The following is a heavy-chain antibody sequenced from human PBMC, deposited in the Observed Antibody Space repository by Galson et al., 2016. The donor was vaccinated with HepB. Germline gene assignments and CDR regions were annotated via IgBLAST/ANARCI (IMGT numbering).Heavy chain of an antibody. D-gene: IGHD4-17*01. V-gene: IGHV3-73*01. CDR3: SRHNGDFPDDAFDI. CDR1: GFTFSGFA. J-gene: IGHJ3*02. CDR2: IRSKANSYAT. Sequence: SLRLSCAASGFTFSGFAMNWVRQASGKGLEWVGRIRSKANSYATAYPASLKGRFTISRDDSKNTAYLQMNSLKTEDTAMYYCSRHNGDFPDDAFDIWGQGTMVTVSS.